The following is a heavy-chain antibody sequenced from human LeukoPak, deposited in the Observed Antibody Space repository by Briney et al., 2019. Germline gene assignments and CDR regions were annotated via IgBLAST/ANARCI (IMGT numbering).Heavy chain of an antibody. CDR3: AKPPENGLVDY. J-gene: IGHJ4*02. CDR1: GFTFSSYA. D-gene: IGHD1-1*01. CDR2: ISGSGGST. V-gene: IGHV3-23*01. Sequence: QPGGSLRLSCAASGFTFSSYAMSWVRQAPGKGLEGVSAISGSGGSTYYADSVKGRFTISRDNYNNKLYLKMNSLSDEDTAVYYCAKPPENGLVDYWGQGTLVTVSS.